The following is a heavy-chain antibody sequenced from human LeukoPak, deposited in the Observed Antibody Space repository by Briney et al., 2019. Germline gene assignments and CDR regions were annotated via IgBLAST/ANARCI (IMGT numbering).Heavy chain of an antibody. D-gene: IGHD2-8*01. CDR2: IGGIGAST. CDR3: ARDSLMGSFYY. J-gene: IGHJ4*02. Sequence: GGSLRLSCAASGFTFSSHAMNWVRQAPGKGLEWVSSIGGIGASTYYADSVKGRVTISRDNSKNTLYLQMNSLRAEDTAVYYCARDSLMGSFYYWGQGTLVTVSS. V-gene: IGHV3-23*01. CDR1: GFTFSSHA.